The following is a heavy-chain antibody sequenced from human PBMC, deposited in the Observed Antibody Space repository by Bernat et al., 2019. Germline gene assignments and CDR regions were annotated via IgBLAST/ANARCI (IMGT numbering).Heavy chain of an antibody. J-gene: IGHJ4*02. CDR2: IKQDGSEK. D-gene: IGHD6-19*01. CDR1: GFTFSSYW. CDR3: ARSGQYSSGWYCIDY. Sequence: EVQLVESGGGLVQPGGSLRLSCAASGFTFSSYWMSWVRQAPVKGLEWVANIKQDGSEKYYVDSVKGRFTISRDNAKNSLYLQMNSLRAEDTAVYYCARSGQYSSGWYCIDYWGQGTLVTVSS. V-gene: IGHV3-7*03.